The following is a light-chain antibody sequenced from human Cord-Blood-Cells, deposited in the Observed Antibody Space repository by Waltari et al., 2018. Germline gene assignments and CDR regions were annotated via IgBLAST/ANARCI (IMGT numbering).Light chain of an antibody. CDR1: SSDVGGYNY. V-gene: IGLV2-14*01. CDR2: DVS. Sequence: QSALTQPASVPGSPGQSISIPCTGTSSDVGGYNYVSWYPQHPGKAPKLMIYDVSKRPSGVSNRFSGSKSGNTASLTISGLQAEDEADYYCSSYTSSSTWVFGGGTKLTVL. CDR3: SSYTSSSTWV. J-gene: IGLJ3*02.